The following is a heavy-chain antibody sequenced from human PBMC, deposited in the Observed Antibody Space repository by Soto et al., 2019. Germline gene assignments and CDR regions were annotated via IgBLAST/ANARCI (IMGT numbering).Heavy chain of an antibody. D-gene: IGHD6-19*01. Sequence: ASVKVSCKASGYTFTSYGISWVRQAPGQGLEWMGWISAYNGNTNYAQKLQGRVTMTTDTSTSTAYMELRSLGSDDTAVYYCAIVTVAGTLIDYFDSWGQGTLVTV. CDR1: GYTFTSYG. CDR2: ISAYNGNT. CDR3: AIVTVAGTLIDYFDS. J-gene: IGHJ4*02. V-gene: IGHV1-18*01.